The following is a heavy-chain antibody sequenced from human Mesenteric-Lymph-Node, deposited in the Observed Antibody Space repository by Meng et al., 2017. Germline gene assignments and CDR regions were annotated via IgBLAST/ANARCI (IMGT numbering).Heavy chain of an antibody. V-gene: IGHV4-38-2*02. CDR2: IYHSGSI. CDR1: GYSISSGYY. CDR3: ARDIILVGVWGVWFDP. D-gene: IGHD2-21*01. J-gene: IGHJ5*02. Sequence: SETLSLTCTVSGYSISSGYYWGWIRQPPGKGLEWIGSIYHSGSINYNPSLKSRVTISLDTSKNQLSLKLNSVTAADTAMYYCARDIILVGVWGVWFDPWGQGTLVTVSS.